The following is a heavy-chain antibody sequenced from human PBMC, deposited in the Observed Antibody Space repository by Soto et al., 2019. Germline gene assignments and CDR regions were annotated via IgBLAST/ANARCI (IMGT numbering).Heavy chain of an antibody. CDR3: AAGSYSPYYFDY. CDR2: IIPILGIA. V-gene: IGHV1-69*02. D-gene: IGHD3-10*01. Sequence: QVQLVQSGAEVKKPGSSVKVSCKASGGTFSSYTISWVRQAPGQGLEWMGRIIPILGIANYAQKFQGRVTITADKATSTAYMELSSLRSKDTAVYYCAAGSYSPYYFDYWGQGTLVTVSS. CDR1: GGTFSSYT. J-gene: IGHJ4*02.